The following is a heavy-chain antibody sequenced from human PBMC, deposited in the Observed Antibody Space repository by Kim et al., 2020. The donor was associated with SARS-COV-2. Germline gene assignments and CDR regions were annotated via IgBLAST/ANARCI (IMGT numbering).Heavy chain of an antibody. CDR1: GFTFSSYA. CDR3: ASRGDCGGDCYQDYYYYYGMDV. Sequence: GGSLRLSCAASGFTFSSYAMHWVRQAPGKGLEWVAVISYDGSNKYYADSVKGRFTISRDNSKNTLYLQMNSLRAEDTAVYYCASRGDCGGDCYQDYYYYYGMDVWGQGTTVTVSS. V-gene: IGHV3-30*04. D-gene: IGHD2-21*02. CDR2: ISYDGSNK. J-gene: IGHJ6*02.